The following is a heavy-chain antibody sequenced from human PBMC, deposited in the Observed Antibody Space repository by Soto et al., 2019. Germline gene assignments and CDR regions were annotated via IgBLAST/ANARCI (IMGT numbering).Heavy chain of an antibody. CDR2: ISAHNGNT. CDR3: ARGRYGDY. CDR1: GYTFTSYG. V-gene: IGHV1-18*01. D-gene: IGHD1-1*01. Sequence: QVHLVQSGAEVKKPGASVKVSCKASGYTFTSYGITWVRQAPGQGLEWMGWISAHNGNTDYAQKLGGRVIVTRDTSTSTAYMELRSLISDDTAVYYCARGRYGDYWGQGALVTVSS. J-gene: IGHJ4*02.